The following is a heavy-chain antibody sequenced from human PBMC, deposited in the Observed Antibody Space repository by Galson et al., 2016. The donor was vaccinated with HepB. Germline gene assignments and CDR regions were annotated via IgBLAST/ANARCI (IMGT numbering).Heavy chain of an antibody. CDR1: GFNFRSYA. Sequence: SLRLSCAVSGFNFRSYAMSWVRQAPGKGLQWVSGISARGDSTDYAGSVKGRFTISRDNSKNTLYLQMNSLRAEDTAVYYCAKDGLYYGGGGGNGMDVWGQGTTVTVSS. J-gene: IGHJ6*02. D-gene: IGHD4-23*01. CDR3: AKDGLYYGGGGGNGMDV. CDR2: ISARGDST. V-gene: IGHV3-23*01.